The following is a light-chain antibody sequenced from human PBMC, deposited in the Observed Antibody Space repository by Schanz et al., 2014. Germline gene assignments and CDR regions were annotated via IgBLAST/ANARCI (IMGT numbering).Light chain of an antibody. Sequence: QSALTQPASVSGSPGQSITISCTGTSSDVGGYNYVSWYQQHPGKAPKLMIYDVNNRPSGVSNRFSGSKSANTASLTISGLQAEDEADYYCSAYVQGRNFVAFGGGTKLTVL. V-gene: IGLV2-14*01. J-gene: IGLJ2*01. CDR3: SAYVQGRNFVA. CDR1: SSDVGGYNY. CDR2: DVN.